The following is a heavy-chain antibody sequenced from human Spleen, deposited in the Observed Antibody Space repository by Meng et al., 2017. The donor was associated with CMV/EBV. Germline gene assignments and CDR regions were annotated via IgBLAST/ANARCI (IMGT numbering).Heavy chain of an antibody. D-gene: IGHD6-13*01. CDR3: ARSEVYSSSWYATDWFDP. CDR1: GGSISGDGSISSSRYY. J-gene: IGHJ5*02. CDR2: IYYSGST. V-gene: IGHV4-39*07. Sequence: SETLSLTCTVSGGSISGDGSISSSRYYWGWFRQPPGKGLEWVGSIYYSGSTYYNPSLKSQVTMSVDTAKNQFSLKLNSVTAADTAVYYCARSEVYSSSWYATDWFDPWGQGTLVTVSS.